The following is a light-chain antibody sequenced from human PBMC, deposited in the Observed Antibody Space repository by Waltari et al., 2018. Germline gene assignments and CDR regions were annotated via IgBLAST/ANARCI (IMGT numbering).Light chain of an antibody. V-gene: IGLV7-43*01. CDR2: SIN. CDR3: LLYYGALDWI. CDR1: TGAVNSGFY. J-gene: IGLJ2*01. Sequence: QTVVTQEPSVTVSPGGTVTLTCASSTGAVNSGFYPNWFQQKPGQAPRALIYSINQRHSWTPARFSGSLLGGKAALTLSGVQPEDEAVYYCLLYYGALDWIFGGGTNLTVL.